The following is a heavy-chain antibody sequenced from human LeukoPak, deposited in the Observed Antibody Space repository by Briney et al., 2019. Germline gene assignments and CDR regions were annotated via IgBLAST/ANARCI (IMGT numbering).Heavy chain of an antibody. V-gene: IGHV4-39*01. CDR3: ARGRMRCSSTSCISPPGMDV. CDR2: IYYSGST. J-gene: IGHJ6*02. CDR1: GGSISSSSYY. D-gene: IGHD2-2*01. Sequence: SETLSLTCTVSGGSISSSSYYWGWIRQPPGKGLEWIGSIYYSGSTYYNPSLKSRVTISVDTSKNQFSLKLSSVTAADTAVYYCARGRMRCSSTSCISPPGMDVWGQGTTVTVSS.